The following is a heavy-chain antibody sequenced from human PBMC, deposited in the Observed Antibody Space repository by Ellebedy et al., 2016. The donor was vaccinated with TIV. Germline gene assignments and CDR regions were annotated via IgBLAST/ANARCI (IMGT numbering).Heavy chain of an antibody. CDR1: GYTFTSYY. CDR3: AIRYSSGWSLDC. D-gene: IGHD6-19*01. Sequence: ASVKVSXXASGYTFTSYYMHWVRQAPGQGLEWMGIINPSGGRTSYAQKFQGRVTMTRDTSTSTVYMELSSLRSEDTAVYYCAIRYSSGWSLDCWGQGTLVTVSS. CDR2: INPSGGRT. V-gene: IGHV1-46*01. J-gene: IGHJ4*02.